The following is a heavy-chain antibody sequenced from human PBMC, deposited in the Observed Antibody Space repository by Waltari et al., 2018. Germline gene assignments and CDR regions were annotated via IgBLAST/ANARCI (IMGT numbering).Heavy chain of an antibody. J-gene: IGHJ6*02. Sequence: QVQVVQSGAEVQRPGASVKVSCKSSGYPFNAYFLHWVRKAPGQGLEWMGVLNPNSGETDLAQEFQGRVTLTRDTSITTAYMELTRLTSDDTAIYFCARGLPTTYQFHYNLDVWGQGTTVIVS. CDR2: LNPNSGET. V-gene: IGHV1-2*02. D-gene: IGHD2-2*01. CDR1: GYPFNAYF. CDR3: ARGLPTTYQFHYNLDV.